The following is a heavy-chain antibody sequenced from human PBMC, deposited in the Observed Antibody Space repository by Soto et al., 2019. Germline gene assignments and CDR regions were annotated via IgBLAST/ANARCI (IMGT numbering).Heavy chain of an antibody. D-gene: IGHD3-10*01. Sequence: SXTLSLTCAVYGGSFSGYDWTWIRQPPGTGLEWIGEINHSGSTNYNPSLKSQVTISVDTSKNQFSLKLTSVTAADTAVYYCARDMVRGMDVWGQGTTVTVSS. CDR3: ARDMVRGMDV. CDR2: INHSGST. J-gene: IGHJ6*02. V-gene: IGHV4-34*01. CDR1: GGSFSGYD.